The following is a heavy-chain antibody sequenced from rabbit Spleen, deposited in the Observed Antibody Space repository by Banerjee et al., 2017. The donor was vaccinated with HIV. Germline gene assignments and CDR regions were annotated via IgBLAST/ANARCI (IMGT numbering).Heavy chain of an antibody. Sequence: QSLEESGGDLVKPGASLTLTCTASGFSFSSSDYICWVRQAPGKGLEWISCIAGSSSGFTYSATWAKGRFTISKTSTTVTLQMTSLTVADTATYFCARDTGTSFSSYGMDLWGQGTLVTVS. D-gene: IGHD7-1*01. J-gene: IGHJ6*01. CDR3: ARDTGTSFSSYGMDL. CDR1: GFSFSSSDY. V-gene: IGHV1S40*01. CDR2: IAGSSSGFT.